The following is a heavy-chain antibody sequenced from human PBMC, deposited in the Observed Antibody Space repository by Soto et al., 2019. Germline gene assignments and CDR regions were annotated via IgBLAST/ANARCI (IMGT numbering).Heavy chain of an antibody. CDR3: AKRGYRHQRLNYFDY. D-gene: IGHD6-25*01. CDR2: ISGSGGST. CDR1: GFTFSSYA. J-gene: IGHJ4*02. Sequence: EVPLLESGGGLVQPGGSLRLSCAASGFTFSSYAMRWVRQAPGKGLEWVSAISGSGGSTYYADSVKGRFTISRDNSKNALYLHRNSLRAEDTGVYYCAKRGYRHQRLNYFDYWGQGTLVTVSS. V-gene: IGHV3-23*01.